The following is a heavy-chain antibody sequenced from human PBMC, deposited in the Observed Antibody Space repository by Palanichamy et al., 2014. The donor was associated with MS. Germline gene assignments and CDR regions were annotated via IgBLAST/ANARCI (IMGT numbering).Heavy chain of an antibody. CDR3: ARDQGNGSYYAYFDY. J-gene: IGHJ4*02. D-gene: IGHD1-26*01. CDR1: GFTFSSYG. V-gene: IGHV3-33*08. Sequence: QVQLVGSGGGVVQPGRSLRLSCAASGFTFSSYGMHWVRQAPGKGLEWVAVIWYDGSNKYYADSVKGRFTISRDNSKNTLYLQMNSLRAEDTAVYYCARDQGNGSYYAYFDYWGQGTLVTVSS. CDR2: IWYDGSNK.